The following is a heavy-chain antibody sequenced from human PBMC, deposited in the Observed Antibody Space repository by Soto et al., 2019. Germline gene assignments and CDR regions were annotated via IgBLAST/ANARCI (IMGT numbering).Heavy chain of an antibody. CDR1: CYSFTSYW. CDR2: IYPGDSDT. J-gene: IGHJ6*03. D-gene: IGHD6-13*01. Sequence: PGESLKISCKGSCYSFTSYWIGWVRQMPGKGLEWMGIIYPGDSDTRYSPSFQGQVTISADKSISTAYLQWSSLKASDTAMYYCARVYSSSWYYYYYMDVWGKGTTVTVSS. V-gene: IGHV5-51*01. CDR3: ARVYSSSWYYYYYMDV.